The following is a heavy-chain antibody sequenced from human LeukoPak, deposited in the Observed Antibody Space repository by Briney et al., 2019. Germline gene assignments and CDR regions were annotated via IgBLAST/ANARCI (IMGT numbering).Heavy chain of an antibody. CDR2: ISGSGVST. J-gene: IGHJ4*02. CDR3: AKGHRGYSSSWYDY. Sequence: GGSPRLSCAASGFSFSGYAMSWVRQAPGKGLEWVSAISGSGVSTYYADSVKGRFTISRDNSKNTLYLQMNSLRAEDTAVYYCAKGHRGYSSSWYDYWGQGTLVTVSS. CDR1: GFSFSGYA. V-gene: IGHV3-23*01. D-gene: IGHD6-13*01.